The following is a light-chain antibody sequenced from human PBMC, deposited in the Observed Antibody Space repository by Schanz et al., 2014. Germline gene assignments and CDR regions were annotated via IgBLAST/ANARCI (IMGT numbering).Light chain of an antibody. J-gene: IGKJ4*01. CDR1: RNIYTY. CDR3: QQSYSTPLT. V-gene: IGKV1-39*01. Sequence: DIQLTQSPSSLSASIGDRVTITCRASRNIYTYLNWYQQTPGKAPKILIYAASTLQSGAPSRFSGSGSRTEFILTISSLQPEDFGTYHCQQSYSTPLTFGGGTKVAIK. CDR2: AAS.